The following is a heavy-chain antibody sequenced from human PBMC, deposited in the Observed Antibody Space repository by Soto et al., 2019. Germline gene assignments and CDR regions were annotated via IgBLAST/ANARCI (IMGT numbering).Heavy chain of an antibody. D-gene: IGHD3-3*01. CDR3: ASHFKSGGTGWFDP. V-gene: IGHV1-69*02. Sequence: GAPVKASCKASGGTFSSYTISWVRQAPGQGLEWMGRIIPILGIANYAQKFQGRVTITADKSTSTAYMELSSLRSEDTAVYYCASHFKSGGTGWFDPWGQGTLVTVSS. CDR2: IIPILGIA. CDR1: GGTFSSYT. J-gene: IGHJ5*02.